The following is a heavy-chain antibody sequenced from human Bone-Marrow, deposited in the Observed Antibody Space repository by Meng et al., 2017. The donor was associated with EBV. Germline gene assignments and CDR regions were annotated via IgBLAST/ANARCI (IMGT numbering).Heavy chain of an antibody. CDR1: GDSVSSNSAA. CDR3: VRDRGYWDWFDP. CDR2: TYYRSKWYN. D-gene: IGHD3-22*01. J-gene: IGHJ5*02. V-gene: IGHV6-1*01. Sequence: QVQLQQSGPGLVKPSXTLSLTCSLSGDSVSSNSAAWNWIRQSPSRGLEWLGRTYYRSKWYNDYAVSVKSRIIINPDTSKNQVFLQLNSVTPEDTAVYYCVRDRGYWDWFDPWGPGTPVSVSS.